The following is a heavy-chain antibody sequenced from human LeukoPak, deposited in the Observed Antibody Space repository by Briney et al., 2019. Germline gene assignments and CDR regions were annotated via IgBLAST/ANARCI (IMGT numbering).Heavy chain of an antibody. CDR3: ARERSSSFDY. V-gene: IGHV3-30-3*01. J-gene: IGHJ4*02. Sequence: GGSLRLSCAASGFTFSSYAMHWVRQAPGKGLEWVAVISYDGSNKYYADSVKGRFTISRDNSKNTLYLQMNSLRAEDTAVYYCARERSSSFDYWGQGTLVTVSS. CDR1: GFTFSSYA. D-gene: IGHD6-6*01. CDR2: ISYDGSNK.